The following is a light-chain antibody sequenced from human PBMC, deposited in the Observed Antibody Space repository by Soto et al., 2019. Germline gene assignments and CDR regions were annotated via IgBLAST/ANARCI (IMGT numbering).Light chain of an antibody. CDR2: EVS. J-gene: IGLJ3*02. CDR3: SSYAGSNNWV. CDR1: SNDVGAYNY. Sequence: QSALTQPPSASGSPGQSVTISCTGSSNDVGAYNYVSWYQHHPGKVPKLMISEVSKRPSGVPDRFSGSTSGNTASLTVSGLQAEDEADYYCSSYAGSNNWVFGGGTKLTVL. V-gene: IGLV2-8*01.